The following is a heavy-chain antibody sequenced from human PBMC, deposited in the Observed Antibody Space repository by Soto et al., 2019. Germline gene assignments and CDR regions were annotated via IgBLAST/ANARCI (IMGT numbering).Heavy chain of an antibody. V-gene: IGHV3-23*01. D-gene: IGHD6-19*01. J-gene: IGHJ4*02. CDR2: ITGPGGST. CDR1: GFTFSNFA. Sequence: EVQLLESGGGLVQPGGSLRLSCAASGFTFSNFAMSCVRQAPGKGLEWVSAITGPGGSTYYTDSVKGRFTISRDNSKDTLYLQMNSLRADDTAVYYCAKRISGWYYADYWGRGTLVTVSS. CDR3: AKRISGWYYADY.